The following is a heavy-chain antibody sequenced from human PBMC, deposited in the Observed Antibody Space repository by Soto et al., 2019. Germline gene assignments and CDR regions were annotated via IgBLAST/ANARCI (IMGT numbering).Heavy chain of an antibody. J-gene: IGHJ4*02. V-gene: IGHV1-69*06. CDR2: TGSGTGPG. CDR3: ARRDSGGFYRYFDS. CDR1: GGTFSTNS. Sequence: QVQLVQSGAEVKKPGSSVKVSCKASGGTFSTNSISWVRQAPGQGLEWMGGTGSGTGPGNHAQKFQGRLTITVDKSTSTVYMELSSLSSEDTAVYYCARRDSGGFYRYFDSWGQGTLVTVSS. D-gene: IGHD2-15*01.